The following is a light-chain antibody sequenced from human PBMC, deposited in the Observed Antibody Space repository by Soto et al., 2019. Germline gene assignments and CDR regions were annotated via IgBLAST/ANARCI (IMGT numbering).Light chain of an antibody. Sequence: IQMPQSPSTLSASVGDRASITCRASQSITYWLAWCQQKAGKAPKLLIYEASRLESGVPSRISGSGSGAEFSLTISSLQPDDFATYYCQQYTSYPWTLGQGTKVDIK. CDR2: EAS. V-gene: IGKV1-5*03. J-gene: IGKJ1*01. CDR3: QQYTSYPWT. CDR1: QSITYW.